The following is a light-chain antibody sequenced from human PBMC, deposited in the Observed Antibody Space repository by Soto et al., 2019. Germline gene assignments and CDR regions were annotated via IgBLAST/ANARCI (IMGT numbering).Light chain of an antibody. CDR1: QTLSSW. J-gene: IGKJ4*01. CDR2: DVS. CDR3: HQYNSYSLT. V-gene: IGKV1-5*01. Sequence: DIQMTQSPSTLSASVGDRVTITCRASQTLSSWLAWYQQKPGKAPKLLIYDVSSLESGVPSRFSGSGSGTEFTLTISSLQPDDFATYYCHQYNSYSLTFGGGTKVEIK.